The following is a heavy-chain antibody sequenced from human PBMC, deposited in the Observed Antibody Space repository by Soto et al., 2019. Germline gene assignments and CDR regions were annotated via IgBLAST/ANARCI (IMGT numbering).Heavy chain of an antibody. CDR1: GFTFSSYA. J-gene: IGHJ4*02. CDR2: ISGSGGST. Sequence: PRLSCAASGFTFSSYAMSWVRQAPGKGLEWVSAISGSGGSTYYADSVKGRFTISRDNSKNTLYLQMNSLRAEDTAVYYCAKGTRSAVAPLDYWGQGTLVTVSS. CDR3: AKGTRSAVAPLDY. D-gene: IGHD6-19*01. V-gene: IGHV3-23*01.